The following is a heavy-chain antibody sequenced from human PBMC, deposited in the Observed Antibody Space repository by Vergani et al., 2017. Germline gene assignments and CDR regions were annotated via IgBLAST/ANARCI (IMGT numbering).Heavy chain of an antibody. CDR1: GGTFSSYA. CDR3: ARNIVVVTAIPNWFDP. V-gene: IGHV1-69*13. J-gene: IGHJ5*02. CDR2: IIPIFGAA. D-gene: IGHD2-21*02. Sequence: QVQLVQSGAEVKKPGSSVKVSCKASGGTFSSYAISWVRQAPGQGLEWMGRIIPIFGAANYAQKFQGRVTITADESTSTAYMELSSLRSEDTTVYYCARNIVVVTAIPNWFDPWGQGTLVTVSS.